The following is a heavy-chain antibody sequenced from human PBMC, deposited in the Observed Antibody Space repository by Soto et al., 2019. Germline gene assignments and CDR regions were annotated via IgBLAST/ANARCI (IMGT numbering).Heavy chain of an antibody. Sequence: GGSLRLSCAASGFTFSSYAMSWVRQAPGKGLEWVSAISGSGGSTYYADSVKGRFTISRDNSKNTLYLQMNSLRAEDTAVYYCAKDLEVMIWGDTLSEGAFDIWGPGTLVTVSS. V-gene: IGHV3-23*01. CDR2: ISGSGGST. CDR3: AKDLEVMIWGDTLSEGAFDI. J-gene: IGHJ3*02. D-gene: IGHD3-16*01. CDR1: GFTFSSYA.